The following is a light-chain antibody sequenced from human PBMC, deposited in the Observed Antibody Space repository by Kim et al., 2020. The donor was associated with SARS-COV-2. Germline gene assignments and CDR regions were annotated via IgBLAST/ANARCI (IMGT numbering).Light chain of an antibody. CDR2: GAS. CDR3: QQYNNWPRT. J-gene: IGKJ1*01. V-gene: IGKV3-15*01. Sequence: EIVMTQSPATLSVSPGERATLSCRASQSVSSNLAWYQQKPGQAPRLLIYGASTRATGIPARFSGSGPGTEFTLTISSLQSEDFAVYYCQQYNNWPRTFVQGTKVEIK. CDR1: QSVSSN.